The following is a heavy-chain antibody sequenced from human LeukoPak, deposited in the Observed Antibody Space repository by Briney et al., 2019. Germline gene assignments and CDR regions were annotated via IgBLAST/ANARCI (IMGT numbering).Heavy chain of an antibody. CDR3: AKEDIVVVVAAISYYFDY. Sequence: PGGSLRLSCAASGFTFSDYYMSWIRQAPGKGLEWVSYISSSGSTIYYADSVKGRFTISRDNSKNTLYLQMNSLRAEDTAVYYCAKEDIVVVVAAISYYFDYWGQGTLVTVS. D-gene: IGHD2-15*01. V-gene: IGHV3-11*01. CDR1: GFTFSDYY. CDR2: ISSSGSTI. J-gene: IGHJ4*02.